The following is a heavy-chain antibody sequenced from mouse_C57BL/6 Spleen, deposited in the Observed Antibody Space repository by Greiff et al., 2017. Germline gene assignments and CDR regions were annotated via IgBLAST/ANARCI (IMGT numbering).Heavy chain of an antibody. V-gene: IGHV5-6*02. CDR1: GFTFSSYG. J-gene: IGHJ4*01. Sequence: EVKLQESGGDLVKPGGSLKLSCAASGFTFSSYGMSWVRQTPDKRLEWVATISSGGSYTYYPDSVKGRFTISRDNAKNTLYLQRSSLKAEDTAMYYCARRMGNDYDGGYYYAMDYWGQGTSVTVSS. CDR2: ISSGGSYT. D-gene: IGHD2-4*01. CDR3: ARRMGNDYDGGYYYAMDY.